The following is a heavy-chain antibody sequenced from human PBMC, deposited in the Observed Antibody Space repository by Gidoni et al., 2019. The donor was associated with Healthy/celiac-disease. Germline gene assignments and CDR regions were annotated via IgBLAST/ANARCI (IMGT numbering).Heavy chain of an antibody. CDR3: ARDATNYGARTPNDAFDI. J-gene: IGHJ3*02. D-gene: IGHD4-17*01. CDR2: IYYSGST. CDR1: GGSISSGGYY. V-gene: IGHV4-31*03. Sequence: QVQLQESGPGLVKPSQTLSLTCTVSGGSISSGGYYWSWIRQHPGKGLEWIGYIYYSGSTYYNPSLKSRVTISVDTSKNQFSLKLSSVTAADTAVYYCARDATNYGARTPNDAFDIWGQGTMVTVSS.